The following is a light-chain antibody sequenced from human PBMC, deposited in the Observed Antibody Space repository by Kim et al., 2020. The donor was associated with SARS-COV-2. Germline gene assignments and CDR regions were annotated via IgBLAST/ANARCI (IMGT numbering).Light chain of an antibody. CDR3: QVWDSSSDHRGV. V-gene: IGLV3-21*04. CDR2: YDS. J-gene: IGLJ3*02. CDR1: NIGSKS. Sequence: SYELTQPPSVSVAPGKTARITCGGNNIGSKSVHWYQQKPGQAPVLVIYYDSYRPSGIPERFSGSNSGNTATLTISRVEAGDEADYYCQVWDSSSDHRGVF.